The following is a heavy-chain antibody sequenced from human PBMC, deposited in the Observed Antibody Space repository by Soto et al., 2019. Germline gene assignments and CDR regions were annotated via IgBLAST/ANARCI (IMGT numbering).Heavy chain of an antibody. D-gene: IGHD2-15*01. CDR2: IYYSGST. Sequence: QLQLQESGPGLVKPSETLSLTCTVSGGSISSSSYYWGWIRQPPGKGLEWIGSIYYSGSTYYNPSLQSRVTISVDTSKNQFSLKLSSVTAADTAVYYCASTQDYVGMDVWGQGTTVTVSS. CDR1: GGSISSSSYY. J-gene: IGHJ6*02. V-gene: IGHV4-39*01. CDR3: ASTQDYVGMDV.